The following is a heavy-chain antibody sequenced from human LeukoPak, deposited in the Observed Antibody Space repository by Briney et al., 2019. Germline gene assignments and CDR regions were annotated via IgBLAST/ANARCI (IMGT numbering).Heavy chain of an antibody. CDR2: IYYSGST. J-gene: IGHJ4*02. CDR1: GGSISSSSYY. Sequence: KPSETLSLTCTVSGGSISSSSYYWGWIRQPPGKGLEWIGSIYYSGSTYYNPSLKSRVTISVDTSKNQFSLKLSSVTAADTAVYYCERSYGRITPFDYWGQGTLVTVSS. CDR3: ERSYGRITPFDY. V-gene: IGHV4-39*07. D-gene: IGHD3-16*01.